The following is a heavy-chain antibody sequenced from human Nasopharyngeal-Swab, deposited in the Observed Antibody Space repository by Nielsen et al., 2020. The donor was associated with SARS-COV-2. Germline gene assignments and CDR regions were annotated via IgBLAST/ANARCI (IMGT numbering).Heavy chain of an antibody. CDR2: IYYSGST. CDR3: ARAHWNYVRGGYGMDV. CDR1: GGSISSYY. Sequence: SETLSLTCTVSGGSISSYYWSWIRQPPGKGLEWIGYIYYSGSTNYNPSLKRRVTISVDTSKNQFSLKLSSVTAADTAVYYCARAHWNYVRGGYGMDVWGQGTTVTVSS. D-gene: IGHD1-7*01. J-gene: IGHJ6*02. V-gene: IGHV4-59*01.